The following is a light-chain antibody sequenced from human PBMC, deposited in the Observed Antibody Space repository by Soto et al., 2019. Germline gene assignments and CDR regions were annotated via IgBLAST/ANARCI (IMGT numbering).Light chain of an antibody. CDR1: QSVSYY. V-gene: IGKV3-11*01. CDR3: QQRSNWPPRFT. J-gene: IGKJ3*01. Sequence: EIVLTQSPATLSLSPGERATLSCRAIQSVSYYLAWYQQKPGQAPRLLIYDASNRATGIPARFSGSGSGTDFTLTISSLEPEDFAVYYCQQRSNWPPRFTYGPGTKVDIK. CDR2: DAS.